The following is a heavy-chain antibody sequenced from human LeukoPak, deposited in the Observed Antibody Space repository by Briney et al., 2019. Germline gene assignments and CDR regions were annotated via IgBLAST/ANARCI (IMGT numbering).Heavy chain of an antibody. J-gene: IGHJ4*02. CDR2: ISSNGGST. V-gene: IGHV3-64*01. D-gene: IGHD2-21*02. CDR1: GFTFSSYA. CDR3: AREFLAYCGGDCYDLGY. Sequence: GWSLRLSCAASGFTFSSYAMHWVRQAPGKGLEYVSAISSNGGSTYYANSVKGRFTISRDNSKNTLYLQMGSLRAEDMAVYYCAREFLAYCGGDCYDLGYWGQGTLVTVSS.